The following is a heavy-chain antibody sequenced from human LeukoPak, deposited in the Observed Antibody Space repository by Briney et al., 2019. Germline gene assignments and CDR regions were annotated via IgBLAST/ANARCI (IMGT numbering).Heavy chain of an antibody. D-gene: IGHD6-19*01. CDR2: ISGSGDST. Sequence: GGSLRLSYAASGFTFSTYAMSWVRQAPGKGLEWVSAISGSGDSTYYADSVKGRFTISRDNSKNTLYLQMNSLRAEDTAVYYCAKGQVGWYYFTMDVWGQGTTVTVS. CDR1: GFTFSTYA. V-gene: IGHV3-23*01. CDR3: AKGQVGWYYFTMDV. J-gene: IGHJ6*02.